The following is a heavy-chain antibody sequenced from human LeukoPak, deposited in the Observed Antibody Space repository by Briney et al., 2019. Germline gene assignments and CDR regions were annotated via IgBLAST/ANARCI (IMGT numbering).Heavy chain of an antibody. CDR3: ARRAGAYSHPYDY. V-gene: IGHV3-74*01. D-gene: IGHD4/OR15-4a*01. CDR1: GFTFSSYW. Sequence: GGSLRLSCAASGFTFSSYWMHWVRQAPGKGLVWVSRINSDGSSTSYADSVKGRFTISRDNAKNTLYLQMNSLRAEDTAVYYCARRAGAYSHPYDYWGQGTLVTVSS. J-gene: IGHJ4*02. CDR2: INSDGSST.